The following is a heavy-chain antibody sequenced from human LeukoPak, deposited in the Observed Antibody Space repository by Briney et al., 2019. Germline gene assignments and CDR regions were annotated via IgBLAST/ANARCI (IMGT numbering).Heavy chain of an antibody. D-gene: IGHD3-16*01. Sequence: GASVKVSCKASGGTFSSYAISWVRQAPGQGLEWMGGIIPIFGTANYAQKFQGRVTITTDESTSTAYMELSSLRSEDTAVYYCAAPRFAIMMEAFDIWGQGTMVTVSS. CDR1: GGTFSSYA. CDR2: IIPIFGTA. CDR3: AAPRFAIMMEAFDI. V-gene: IGHV1-69*05. J-gene: IGHJ3*02.